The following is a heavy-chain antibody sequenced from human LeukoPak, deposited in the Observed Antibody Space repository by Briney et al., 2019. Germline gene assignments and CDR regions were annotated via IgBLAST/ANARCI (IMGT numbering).Heavy chain of an antibody. D-gene: IGHD6-19*01. CDR2: IYPDDSDA. V-gene: IGHV5-51*01. Sequence: GESLKISCEGSGYNFNTYWIGWVRQLPGKGLEWMGIIYPDDSDARYSPSLQGQVTISADKSISTAFLQWSSLKASDTATYYCARLSSGWCFNFWGQGTLVTVSS. CDR3: ARLSSGWCFNF. CDR1: GYNFNTYW. J-gene: IGHJ4*02.